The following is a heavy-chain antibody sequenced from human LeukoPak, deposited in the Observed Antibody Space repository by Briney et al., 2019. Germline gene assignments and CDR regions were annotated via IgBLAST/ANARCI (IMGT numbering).Heavy chain of an antibody. J-gene: IGHJ2*01. CDR1: GFTFSGYD. D-gene: IGHD6-19*01. V-gene: IGHV3-13*01. CDR3: ARSYKGWEQWLVQYFDL. Sequence: GGSLRLSCAASGFTFSGYDMHWVRQATGKGLEWVSAIGTAGDTYYPGSVKGRFTISRENAKNSLYLQMNSLRAGDTAVYYCARSYKGWEQWLVQYFDLWGRGTLVTVSS. CDR2: IGTAGDT.